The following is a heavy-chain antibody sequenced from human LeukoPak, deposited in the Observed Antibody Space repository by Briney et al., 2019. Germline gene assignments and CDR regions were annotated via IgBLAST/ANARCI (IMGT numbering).Heavy chain of an antibody. J-gene: IGHJ4*02. CDR3: AREGSWYGGGLFDY. V-gene: IGHV4-59*01. CDR1: GGSISSYY. D-gene: IGHD6-13*01. CDR2: IYYSGST. Sequence: SETLSLTCTVSGGSISSYYWSWIRQPPGKGLEWIGYIYYSGSTNYNPSLKSRVTISVDTSKNQFSLKLSSVTAADTAVYYCAREGSWYGGGLFDYWGQGTLVTVPS.